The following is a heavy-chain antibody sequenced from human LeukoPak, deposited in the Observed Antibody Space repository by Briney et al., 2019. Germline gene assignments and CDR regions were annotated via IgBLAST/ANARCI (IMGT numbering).Heavy chain of an antibody. CDR2: INHSGST. CDR1: GGSFSGYY. J-gene: IGHJ4*02. V-gene: IGHV4-34*01. Sequence: PSETLSLTCAVYGGSFSGYYWSWIRQPPGKGLEWIGEINHSGSTNYNPSLKSRVTISVDTSKNQFSLKLSSVTAEDTAVYYCARAPPREEWLFGYSDVWGQGTLVTVSS. CDR3: ARAPPREEWLFGYSDV. D-gene: IGHD3-3*01.